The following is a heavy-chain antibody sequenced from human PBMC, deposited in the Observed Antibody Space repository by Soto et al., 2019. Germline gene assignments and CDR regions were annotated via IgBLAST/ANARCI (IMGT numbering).Heavy chain of an antibody. D-gene: IGHD6-19*01. CDR2: ISYDGSNK. V-gene: IGHV3-30-3*01. Sequence: QVQLVESGGGVVQPGRSLRLSCAASGFTFSSYAMHWVRQAPGKGLEWVAVISYDGSNKYYADSVKGRFTISRDNSKNTLYLQMNSLRAEDTAVYYCARDRCSGWYSFDYWGQGTLVTVSS. CDR3: ARDRCSGWYSFDY. J-gene: IGHJ4*02. CDR1: GFTFSSYA.